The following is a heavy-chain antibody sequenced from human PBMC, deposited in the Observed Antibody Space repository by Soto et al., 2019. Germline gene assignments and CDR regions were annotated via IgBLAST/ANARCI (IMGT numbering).Heavy chain of an antibody. J-gene: IGHJ4*02. CDR1: GGTFSSYA. CDR2: IIPIFGTA. D-gene: IGHD5-12*01. V-gene: IGHV1-69*12. CDR3: ARVSDGYNSLNYFDY. Sequence: QVQLVQSGAEVKKPGSSVKVSCKASGGTFSSYAISWVRQAPGQGLEWMGGIIPIFGTANYAQKFQGRVTIXXDXSXXTAYMELSSLRSEETAVYYCARVSDGYNSLNYFDYWGQGTLVTVSS.